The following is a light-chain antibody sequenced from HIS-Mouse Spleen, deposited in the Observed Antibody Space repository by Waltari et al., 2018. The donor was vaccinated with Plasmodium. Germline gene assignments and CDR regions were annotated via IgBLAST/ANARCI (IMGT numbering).Light chain of an antibody. V-gene: IGLV3-25*03. Sequence: SYELTQPPSVSVSPGQTARITCPGDALPNQYAYWYQQKPGQAPVLGIYKDSERPSGIPERFSGSSSGTTVTLTISGVQAEDEADYYCQSADSSGTYQVFGGGTKLTVL. CDR2: KDS. CDR1: ALPNQY. J-gene: IGLJ2*01. CDR3: QSADSSGTYQV.